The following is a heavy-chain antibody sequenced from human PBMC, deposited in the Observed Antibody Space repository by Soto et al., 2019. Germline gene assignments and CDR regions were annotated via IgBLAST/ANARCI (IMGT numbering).Heavy chain of an antibody. D-gene: IGHD3-22*01. CDR2: ISSSGTTI. Sequence: QVQLVESGGGLVKPGGSLRLSCAASGFTFSDYYMSWIRQAPGKGLEWLSYISSSGTTIYDADSVKGRFTISRDNAKNSLNLQMNTLRVEDTAVYYCAGRHSSGNIDYWGQGILVTVSS. CDR3: AGRHSSGNIDY. J-gene: IGHJ4*02. V-gene: IGHV3-11*01. CDR1: GFTFSDYY.